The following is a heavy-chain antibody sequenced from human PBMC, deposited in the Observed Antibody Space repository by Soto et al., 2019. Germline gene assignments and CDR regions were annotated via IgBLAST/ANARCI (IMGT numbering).Heavy chain of an antibody. CDR3: ARSGSYYNSWFDP. CDR2: IDPSDSYT. V-gene: IGHV5-10-1*01. Sequence: PGESLKISCKGSGYSFTSYWISWVRQMPGKGLEWMGRIDPSDSYTNYSPSFQGHVTISADKSISTAYLQWSSLKASDTAMYYCARSGSYYNSWFDPWGQGTLVTVSS. J-gene: IGHJ5*02. CDR1: GYSFTSYW. D-gene: IGHD3-10*01.